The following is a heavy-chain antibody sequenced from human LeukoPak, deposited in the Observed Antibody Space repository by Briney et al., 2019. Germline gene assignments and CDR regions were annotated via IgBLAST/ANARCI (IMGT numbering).Heavy chain of an antibody. CDR2: TYYDSVWYT. CDR1: GDSVSSNNAA. D-gene: IGHD3-10*01. CDR3: ARNYYGSGSYYVFDS. J-gene: IGHJ4*02. Sequence: SQTLSLTCVISGDSVSSNNAAWDWIRQSPSRGLEWLGRTYYDSVWYTDYALSVKSRISIKPDTSKNHFSLLLNSVTPEDTAVYYCARNYYGSGSYYVFDSWGQGTLVTVSS. V-gene: IGHV6-1*01.